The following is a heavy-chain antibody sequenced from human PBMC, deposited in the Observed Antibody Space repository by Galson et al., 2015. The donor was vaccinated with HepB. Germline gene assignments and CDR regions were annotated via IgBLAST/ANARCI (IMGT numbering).Heavy chain of an antibody. V-gene: IGHV3-23*01. J-gene: IGHJ4*02. CDR1: GLTFNNYA. Sequence: SLRLSCAVSGLTFNNYAMTWVRQAPGKGLEWVSAISGNADSTYYADSVKGRFTVSRDNSRSTLYLQMSSLRAEDTAVYCCAKRLYESAYYVFDYWGQGTLVTVSS. CDR3: AKRLYESAYYVFDY. CDR2: ISGNADST. D-gene: IGHD3-22*01.